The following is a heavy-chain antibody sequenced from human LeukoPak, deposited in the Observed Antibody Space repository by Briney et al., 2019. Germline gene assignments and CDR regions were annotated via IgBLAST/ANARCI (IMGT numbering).Heavy chain of an antibody. D-gene: IGHD3-22*01. CDR3: ARDVDPYDSSGYYSDY. CDR2: ISSSSSTI. J-gene: IGHJ4*02. Sequence: GGSLRLSCAASGFTFSSYSMNWVRQAPGKGLEWVSYISSSSSTIYYADSVKGRFTISRDNAKNSLYLQMNSLRDEDTAVYYCARDVDPYDSSGYYSDYWGQGTLVTVSS. CDR1: GFTFSSYS. V-gene: IGHV3-48*02.